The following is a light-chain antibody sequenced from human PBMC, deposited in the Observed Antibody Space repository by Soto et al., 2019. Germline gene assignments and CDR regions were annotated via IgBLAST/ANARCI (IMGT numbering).Light chain of an antibody. Sequence: DVQMTQSPSSLSASVGDRVTITCRASRDISSSLAWSQQKPGKVPKLLIDAASTLHAGVQSRFSGSGSGTFFTLNINSLQHEDVATYYCQKYNSAPNTFGRGTRLEIK. CDR1: RDISSS. V-gene: IGKV1-27*01. CDR3: QKYNSAPNT. J-gene: IGKJ2*01. CDR2: AAS.